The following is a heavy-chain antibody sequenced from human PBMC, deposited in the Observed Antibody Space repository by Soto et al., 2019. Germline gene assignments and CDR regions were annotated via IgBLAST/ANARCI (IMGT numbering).Heavy chain of an antibody. Sequence: QAGGSLRLSCAASGFTFDYHGMTWVRQAPGKGLEWVATINDIGTNTHYADSVKGRFTISRDNSKNTLRLQMDSLRAEDTATYYCVSWVSAHLDKWGQGTLVTVSS. CDR1: GFTFDYHG. V-gene: IGHV3-23*01. D-gene: IGHD2-8*01. CDR3: VSWVSAHLDK. CDR2: INDIGTNT. J-gene: IGHJ4*02.